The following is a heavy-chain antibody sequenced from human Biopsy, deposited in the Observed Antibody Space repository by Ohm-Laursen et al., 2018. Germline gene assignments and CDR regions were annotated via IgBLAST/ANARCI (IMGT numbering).Heavy chain of an antibody. Sequence: SLRLSCAASGFTFSSYAMTWVRQAPGKGLEWVSVINTSGGSTHYAVSVKGRFTISRDNSKNTLYLRMTSLRAEDTAVYYCAKAAGCYGSEFYFDYWGQGTLVTVSS. V-gene: IGHV3-23*01. CDR1: GFTFSSYA. D-gene: IGHD2-15*01. CDR2: INTSGGST. CDR3: AKAAGCYGSEFYFDY. J-gene: IGHJ4*02.